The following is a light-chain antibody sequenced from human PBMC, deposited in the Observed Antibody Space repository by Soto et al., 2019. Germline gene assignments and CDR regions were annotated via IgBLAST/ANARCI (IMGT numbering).Light chain of an antibody. CDR2: GAS. V-gene: IGKV3D-15*01. CDR1: QSVSSSY. Sequence: PGERVTLSCRASQSVSSSYLTWYQQKPGQAPRLLIYGASTRATGIPARFSGSGSVTEFTLTISSLQSEDLAVYYCQQYNTWPPVTFGQGTKVDIK. CDR3: QQYNTWPPVT. J-gene: IGKJ1*01.